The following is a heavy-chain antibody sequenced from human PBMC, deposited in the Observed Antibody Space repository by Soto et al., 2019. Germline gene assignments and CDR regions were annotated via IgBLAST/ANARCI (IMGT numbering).Heavy chain of an antibody. D-gene: IGHD3-10*01. Sequence: PSETLSLTCTVSGGSISSYYWSWIRQPPGKGLEWIGYIYYSGSTNYNPSLKSRVTISVDTSKNQFSLKLSSVTAADTAVYYCAGRGGKPFNYGAREPLVTVPS. CDR1: GGSISSYY. CDR3: AGRGGKPFNY. V-gene: IGHV4-59*08. J-gene: IGHJ4*02. CDR2: IYYSGST.